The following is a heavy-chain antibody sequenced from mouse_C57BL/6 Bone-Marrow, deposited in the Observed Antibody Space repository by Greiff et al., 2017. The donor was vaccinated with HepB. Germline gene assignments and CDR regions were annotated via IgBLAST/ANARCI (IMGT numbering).Heavy chain of an antibody. D-gene: IGHD1-1*01. Sequence: DVMLVESGGGLVKPGGSLRLSCAASGFTFSDYGMHWVRQAPEKGLEWVAYISSGSSTIYYADTVKGRFTISRDNAKNTLFLQMTSLRSEDTAMYYCARYYYPYYWGQGTTLTVSS. J-gene: IGHJ2*01. CDR2: ISSGSSTI. CDR3: ARYYYPYY. CDR1: GFTFSDYG. V-gene: IGHV5-17*01.